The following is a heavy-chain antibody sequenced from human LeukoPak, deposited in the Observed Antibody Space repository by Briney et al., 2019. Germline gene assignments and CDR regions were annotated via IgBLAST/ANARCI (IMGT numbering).Heavy chain of an antibody. V-gene: IGHV4-59*01. CDR1: GGSISSYY. J-gene: IGHJ6*02. Sequence: SETLSLTCTVSGGSISSYYWSWIRQPPGKGLEWIGYIYYSGSTNYSPSLKSRVTISVDTSKNQFSLKLSSVTAADTAVYFCARAKGHMDGYNSDYYYYGMDVWGQGTTVTVSS. CDR3: ARAKGHMDGYNSDYYYYGMDV. CDR2: IYYSGST. D-gene: IGHD5-24*01.